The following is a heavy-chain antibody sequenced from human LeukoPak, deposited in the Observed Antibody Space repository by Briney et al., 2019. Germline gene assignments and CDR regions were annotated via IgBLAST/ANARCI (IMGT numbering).Heavy chain of an antibody. V-gene: IGHV3-30*04. Sequence: TGGSLRLSCAASGFTFSSYAMHWVRQAPGKGLEWVAVISYDGSNKYYADSVKGRFTISRDNSKNTLYLQMNSLRAEDTAVYYCARDRYSGYDKYYFDYWGQGTLVTVSP. D-gene: IGHD5-12*01. CDR3: ARDRYSGYDKYYFDY. CDR1: GFTFSSYA. J-gene: IGHJ4*02. CDR2: ISYDGSNK.